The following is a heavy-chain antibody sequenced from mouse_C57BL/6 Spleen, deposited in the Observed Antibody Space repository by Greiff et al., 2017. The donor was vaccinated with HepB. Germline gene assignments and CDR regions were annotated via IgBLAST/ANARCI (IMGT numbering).Heavy chain of an antibody. D-gene: IGHD1-1*01. CDR3: ARLGYYGSSYGYFDY. J-gene: IGHJ2*01. V-gene: IGHV1-82*01. Sequence: QVQLQQSGPELVKPGASVKISCKASGYAFSSSWMNWVKQRPGKGLEWIGRIYPGDGDTNYNGKFKGKATLTVDKSSSTAYMQLSSLTSEDSAVYFCARLGYYGSSYGYFDYWGQGTTLTVSS. CDR1: GYAFSSSW. CDR2: IYPGDGDT.